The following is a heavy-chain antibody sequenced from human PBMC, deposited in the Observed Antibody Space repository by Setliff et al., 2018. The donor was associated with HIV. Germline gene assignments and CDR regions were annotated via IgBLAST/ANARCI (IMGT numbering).Heavy chain of an antibody. CDR3: ARRIAFDI. CDR2: INPNSGNT. J-gene: IGHJ3*02. V-gene: IGHV1-8*02. CDR1: GYTFTSYD. Sequence: ASVKVSCKASGYTFTSYDINWVGQATGQGLEWMGWINPNSGNTGYAQKFQGRVAMTRDTSINTVYMELSSLRSEDTAVYYCARRIAFDIWGQGTMVTVSS.